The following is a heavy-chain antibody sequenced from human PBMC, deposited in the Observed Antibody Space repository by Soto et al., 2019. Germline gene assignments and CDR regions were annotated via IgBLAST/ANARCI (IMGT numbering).Heavy chain of an antibody. D-gene: IGHD3-10*01. V-gene: IGHV4-59*01. CDR1: GGSSSSYK. CDR3: ARDRDYGAFDI. CDR2: IYYSGST. J-gene: IGHJ3*02. Sequence: XDTLSRNGTVSGGSSSSYKWSWIRQPPGKGLEWIGYIYYSGSTNYNPSLKSRVTISVDTSKNQFSLKLSSVTAADTAVYYCARDRDYGAFDIWGQATMV.